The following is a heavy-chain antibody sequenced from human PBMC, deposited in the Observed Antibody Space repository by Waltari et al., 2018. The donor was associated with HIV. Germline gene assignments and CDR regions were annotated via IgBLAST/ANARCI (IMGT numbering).Heavy chain of an antibody. V-gene: IGHV1-24*01. D-gene: IGHD3-22*01. CDR2: FDHEDGET. CDR1: EYILTELS. J-gene: IGHJ3*02. CDR3: ATKYDGSGYKADDI. Sequence: QVQLVQSGAEVKKPGASVKVSCKVSEYILTELSMHWVRRATGKGLEWMGGFDHEDGETIYAKKFAGRGTMTGDTATDTADRAHSSRRSEETAVYYCATKYDGSGYKADDIWGQATMDTVSS.